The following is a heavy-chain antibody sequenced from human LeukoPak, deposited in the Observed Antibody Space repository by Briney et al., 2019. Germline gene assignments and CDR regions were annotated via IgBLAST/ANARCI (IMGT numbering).Heavy chain of an antibody. Sequence: KPSETLSLTCTVSGGSVSSGSYYWTWIRQPPGKGLEWIGYIYYSSGSTNYNPSLKSRVTISVDTSKNQFSLRLSSVTAADTAVYYCASGRPLGFDYWGQGTLVTVSS. CDR2: IYYSSGST. V-gene: IGHV4-61*01. D-gene: IGHD1-26*01. CDR3: ASGRPLGFDY. CDR1: GGSVSSGSYY. J-gene: IGHJ4*02.